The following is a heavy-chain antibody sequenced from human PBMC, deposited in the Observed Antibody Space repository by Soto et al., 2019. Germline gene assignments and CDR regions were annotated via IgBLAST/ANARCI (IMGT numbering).Heavy chain of an antibody. CDR3: ASIPNYYYYYMDV. CDR2: IIPILGIA. V-gene: IGHV1-69*02. D-gene: IGHD2-2*02. Sequence: ASVKVSCKASGGTFSSYTISWVRQAPGQGLEWMGRIIPILGIANYAQKFQGRVTTTADKSTSTAYMELSSLRSEDTAVYYCASIPNYYYYYMDVWGKGTTVTVSS. J-gene: IGHJ6*03. CDR1: GGTFSSYT.